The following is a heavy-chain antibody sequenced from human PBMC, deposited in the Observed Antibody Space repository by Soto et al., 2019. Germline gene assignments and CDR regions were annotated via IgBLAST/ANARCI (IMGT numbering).Heavy chain of an antibody. CDR2: IYYGGST. J-gene: IGHJ1*01. D-gene: IGHD7-27*01. CDR1: GDSISTDY. Sequence: SETLSLTCTVSGDSISTDYWSWIRQSPGKGLEWIGFIYYGGSTNYNPSLKSRVTISVDTPKNQFSLKLSSVTAADTAVYYCAKNWNRGSLVHWGQGTLVTVAS. CDR3: AKNWNRGSLVH. V-gene: IGHV4-59*08.